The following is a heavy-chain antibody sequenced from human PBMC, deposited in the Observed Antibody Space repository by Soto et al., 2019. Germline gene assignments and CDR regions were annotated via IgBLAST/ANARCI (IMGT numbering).Heavy chain of an antibody. V-gene: IGHV4-28*03. Sequence: PSETLSLTCAVSGYSISSSNWWCWIRQPPGKGLEWIGYIYYSGTTYYNPSLKSRVTVSVDTSKNQFSLKLSSVTAADTAVYYCARDQFKTDYYGMDVWGQGTTVTVSS. CDR2: IYYSGTT. CDR3: ARDQFKTDYYGMDV. J-gene: IGHJ6*02. CDR1: GYSISSSNW.